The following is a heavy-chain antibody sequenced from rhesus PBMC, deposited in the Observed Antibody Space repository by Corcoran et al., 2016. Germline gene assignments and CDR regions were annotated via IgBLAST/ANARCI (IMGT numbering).Heavy chain of an antibody. J-gene: IGHJ2*01. CDR2: INPYNGNT. Sequence: QVQLVQSGAEVKKPGSSVKVSCKASGYTLTDYFMHWVRQAPRQGREWMGWINPYNGNTKYEQKFQGRFTMTRDTSTSTAYMELSSLRSEDTAVYYCARDPSITMIVVITQKWYFDLWGPGTPITISS. D-gene: IGHD3-28*01. CDR1: GYTLTDYF. CDR3: ARDPSITMIVVITQKWYFDL. V-gene: IGHV1S2*01.